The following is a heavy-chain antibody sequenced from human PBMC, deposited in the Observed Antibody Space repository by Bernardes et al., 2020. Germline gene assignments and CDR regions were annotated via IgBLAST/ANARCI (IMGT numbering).Heavy chain of an antibody. V-gene: IGHV3-23*01. CDR2: ISTGSGRT. CDR3: AKGAGENQLLFHFDY. CDR1: GFTFSSYA. D-gene: IGHD2-2*01. J-gene: IGHJ4*02. Sequence: GGSLRLSCAASGFTFSSYAMNWVRQAPGKGLEWVSGISTGSGRTYYADSVKGRFTISRDNSKNTLFLQMNSLRAEDTAVYYCAKGAGENQLLFHFDYWGQGTLVTVSS.